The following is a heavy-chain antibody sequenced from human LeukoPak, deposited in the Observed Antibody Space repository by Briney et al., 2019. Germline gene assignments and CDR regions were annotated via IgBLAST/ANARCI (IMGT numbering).Heavy chain of an antibody. CDR3: ARQDGGATD. V-gene: IGHV4-38-2*01. CDR1: GYSISSGYY. CDR2: IYHSGST. Sequence: SETLSLTCAVSGYSISSGYYWGWIRQPPGKGLEWIGSIYHSGSTYYNPSLKSRVTISVDTSKNQSSLKLSSVTAADTAVYYCARQDGGATDWGQGTLVTVSS. J-gene: IGHJ4*02. D-gene: IGHD1-26*01.